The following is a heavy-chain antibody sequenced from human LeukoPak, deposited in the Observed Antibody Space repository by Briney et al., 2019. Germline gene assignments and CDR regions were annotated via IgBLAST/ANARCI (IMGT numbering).Heavy chain of an antibody. Sequence: PSQTLSLTCTVSGGTISSGSYYWSWIRQPAGKGLEWIGRIYISGSTNYNPSLKSRVTISVDTSKNQFSLKLSSVTAADTAVYYCARCKKNNYDSSGYHGDWFDPWGQGTLVTVSS. J-gene: IGHJ5*02. CDR3: ARCKKNNYDSSGYHGDWFDP. V-gene: IGHV4-61*02. CDR2: IYISGST. CDR1: GGTISSGSYY. D-gene: IGHD3-22*01.